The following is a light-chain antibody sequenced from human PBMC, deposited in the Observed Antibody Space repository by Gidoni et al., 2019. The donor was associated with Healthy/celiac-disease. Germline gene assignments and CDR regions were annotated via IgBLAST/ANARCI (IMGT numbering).Light chain of an antibody. V-gene: IGKV3-15*01. CDR3: QQYNNWPPVT. Sequence: EIVMTPSPATLSVSPGESATLSCRASQSVSSNLALYQQKPGQAPRLRIYGASTRATGIPARFSGSGSGTEFTLTISSLQSEDFAVYYCQQYNNWPPVTFGPGTKVDIK. CDR1: QSVSSN. J-gene: IGKJ3*01. CDR2: GAS.